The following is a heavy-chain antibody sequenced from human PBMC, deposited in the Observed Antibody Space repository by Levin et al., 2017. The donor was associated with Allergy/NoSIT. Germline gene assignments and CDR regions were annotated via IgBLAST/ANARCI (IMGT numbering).Heavy chain of an antibody. CDR2: IKSKRSGGTT. CDR3: AIVLGGCSSTTCFGFLS. CDR1: GSSFSDAW. D-gene: IGHD2-2*01. V-gene: IGHV3-15*01. Sequence: PGGSLRLSCAASGSSFSDAWMTWVRQAPGKGLEWVGQIKSKRSGGTTDYAAPVKGRFTISRDDSENTLYLQMNSLKTEDTAVYYCAIVLGGCSSTTCFGFLSWGQGTLVTVSS. J-gene: IGHJ5*02.